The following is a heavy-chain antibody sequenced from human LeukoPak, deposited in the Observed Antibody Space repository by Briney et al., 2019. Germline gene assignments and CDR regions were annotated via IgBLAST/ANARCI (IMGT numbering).Heavy chain of an antibody. J-gene: IGHJ6*03. D-gene: IGHD3-10*01. CDR3: ARKLMVRGVIPYYYYMDV. CDR1: GFTFSSYS. CDR2: ISSSSSYI. Sequence: GGSLRLSCAASGFTFSSYSMNWVRQAPGKGLEWASSISSSSSYIYYADSVKGRFTISRDNAKNSLYLQMNSLRAEDTAVYYCARKLMVRGVIPYYYYMDVWGKGTTVTVSS. V-gene: IGHV3-21*01.